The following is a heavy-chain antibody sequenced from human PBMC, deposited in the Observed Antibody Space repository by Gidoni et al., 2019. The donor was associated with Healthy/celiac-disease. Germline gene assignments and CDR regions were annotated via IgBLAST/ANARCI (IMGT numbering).Heavy chain of an antibody. CDR3: AKDRPPGFTMIVVVIPYFDY. V-gene: IGHV3-23*01. CDR2: IGGSGGST. CDR1: GFTFSSYA. J-gene: IGHJ4*02. D-gene: IGHD3-22*01. Sequence: EVQLLESGGGLVQLVGSLSVSCAASGFTFSSYAMSWVGQAPGKGLEWVSAIGGSGGSTYYADSVKGRFTISRDNSKNTLYLQMNSLRAEDTAVYYCAKDRPPGFTMIVVVIPYFDYWGQGTLVTVSS.